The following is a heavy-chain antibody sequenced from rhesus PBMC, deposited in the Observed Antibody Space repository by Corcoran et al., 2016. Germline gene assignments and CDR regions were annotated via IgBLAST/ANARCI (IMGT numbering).Heavy chain of an antibody. CDR1: GYSISSGYG. CDR2: IGGSSGST. CDR3: ARALAGTTDY. J-gene: IGHJ4*01. Sequence: QVQLQESGPGLVKPSETLSLTCAVSGYSISSGYGWSWIRQPPGKGLEWIGYIGGSSGSTNYNPSLNSRVTISKDTSKNQFSLKLSSVTAADTAMYYCARALAGTTDYWGQGVLVTVSS. V-gene: IGHV4-127*01. D-gene: IGHD1-14*01.